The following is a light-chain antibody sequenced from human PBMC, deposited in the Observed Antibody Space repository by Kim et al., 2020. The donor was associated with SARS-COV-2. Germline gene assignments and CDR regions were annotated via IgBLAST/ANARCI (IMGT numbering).Light chain of an antibody. V-gene: IGLV1-40*01. CDR2: GNN. J-gene: IGLJ1*01. CDR1: SSNIGAGYA. CDR3: QSYDKSLSGYV. Sequence: QRVTISCTGSSSNIGAGYAVHWYQQLPGTAPKFLIYGNNNRPSGVPDRFSGSKSGTSASLAITGLQAEDEADYYCQSYDKSLSGYVFGTGTKVTVL.